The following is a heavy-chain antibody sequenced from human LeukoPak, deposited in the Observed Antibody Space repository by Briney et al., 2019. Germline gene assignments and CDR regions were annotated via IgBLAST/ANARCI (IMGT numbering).Heavy chain of an antibody. CDR2: ISGSGRST. CDR1: GFTFSNYA. J-gene: IGHJ4*02. CDR3: AKSPTGSSWPSIDY. D-gene: IGHD6-13*01. Sequence: GGSLRLSCAASGFTFSNYAMSWVRQAPGKGLECVSPISGSGRSTYYAVSVRGRFTVSRDNSKHTLFLQMDSLRAEDTAVYYCAKSPTGSSWPSIDYWGQGTLVTVSS. V-gene: IGHV3-23*01.